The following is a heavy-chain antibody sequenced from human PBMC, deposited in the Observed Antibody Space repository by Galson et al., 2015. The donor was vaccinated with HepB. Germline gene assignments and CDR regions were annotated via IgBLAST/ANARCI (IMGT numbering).Heavy chain of an antibody. CDR1: GFTFSSYS. CDR3: ARDGYGDFEGPYGMDV. Sequence: SLRLSCAASGFTFSSYSMNWVRQAPGKGLEWVSYISSSSSTIYYADSVKGRFTISRDNAKNSLYLQMNSLRAEDTAVYYCARDGYGDFEGPYGMDVWGQGTTVTVSS. V-gene: IGHV3-48*01. CDR2: ISSSSSTI. J-gene: IGHJ6*02. D-gene: IGHD4-17*01.